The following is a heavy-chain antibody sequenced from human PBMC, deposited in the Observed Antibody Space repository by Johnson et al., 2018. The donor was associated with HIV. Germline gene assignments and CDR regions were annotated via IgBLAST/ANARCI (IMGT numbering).Heavy chain of an antibody. V-gene: IGHV3-53*01. Sequence: VQLVESGGGLIQPGGSLRLSCAASGFTVSSNYMSWVRQAPGKGLEWVSVIYSGGSTYSADSVQGRFTISRDNAKTTLYLQMNSLRAEDTAVYYCAKDLNYGSGPVDIWGQGTMVTVSS. CDR2: IYSGGST. CDR1: GFTVSSNY. D-gene: IGHD3-10*01. J-gene: IGHJ3*02. CDR3: AKDLNYGSGPVDI.